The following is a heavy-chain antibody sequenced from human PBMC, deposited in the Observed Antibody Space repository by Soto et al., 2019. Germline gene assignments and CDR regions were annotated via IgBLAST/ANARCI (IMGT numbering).Heavy chain of an antibody. Sequence: QVQLVQSGAEVKKPGSPVKVSCKASGGTFSSYAISWVRQAPGQGLEWMGGIIPIFGTANYAQKFQGRVTITADESTSTAYMELSSLRSEDTAVYYCARCLIAAAAPYYYYGMDVWGQGTTVTVSS. D-gene: IGHD6-13*01. CDR3: ARCLIAAAAPYYYYGMDV. CDR1: GGTFSSYA. J-gene: IGHJ6*02. CDR2: IIPIFGTA. V-gene: IGHV1-69*01.